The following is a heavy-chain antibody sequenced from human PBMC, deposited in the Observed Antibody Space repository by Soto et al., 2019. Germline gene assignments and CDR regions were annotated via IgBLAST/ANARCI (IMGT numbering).Heavy chain of an antibody. CDR3: AKDGEGFDY. V-gene: IGHV3-23*01. Sequence: EVPRLESGGGLVQPGGALRLSCAASGFTFSSYAMSWVLHAPGKGLAWVSAISGSGGSTYYADSVKGRFTISRDNSKNTLYLQMNSLRAEDTAVYYCAKDGEGFDYWGQGTLVTVSS. CDR1: GFTFSSYA. J-gene: IGHJ4*02. CDR2: ISGSGGST. D-gene: IGHD3-10*01.